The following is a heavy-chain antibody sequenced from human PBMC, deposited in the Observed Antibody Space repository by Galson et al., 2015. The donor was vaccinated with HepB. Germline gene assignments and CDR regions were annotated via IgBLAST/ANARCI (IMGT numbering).Heavy chain of an antibody. J-gene: IGHJ6*02. V-gene: IGHV6-1*01. CDR2: TYYRSKWYN. Sequence: CAISGDSVSSNSAAWNWIRQSPSRGLEWLGRTYYRSKWYNDYAVSVKSRITINPDTSKNQFSLQLNSVTPEDTAVYYCARGGVLLWFGELVLRYGMDVWGQGTTVTVSS. CDR1: GDSVSSNSAA. D-gene: IGHD3-10*01. CDR3: ARGGVLLWFGELVLRYGMDV.